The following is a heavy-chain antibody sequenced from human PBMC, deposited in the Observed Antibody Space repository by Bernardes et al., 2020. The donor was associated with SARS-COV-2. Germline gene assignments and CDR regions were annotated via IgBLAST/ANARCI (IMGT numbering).Heavy chain of an antibody. CDR3: AAALIMVIDY. CDR2: ISYDGSNK. J-gene: IGHJ4*02. CDR1: GFTFSSYG. V-gene: IGHV3-30*03. Sequence: GGSLRLSRAASGFTFSSYGMHWVRQAPGKGLEWVAVISYDGSNKYYADSVKGRFTISRDNSKNTLYLQMNSLRAEDTAVYYCAAALIMVIDYWGQGTLVTVSS. D-gene: IGHD5-18*01.